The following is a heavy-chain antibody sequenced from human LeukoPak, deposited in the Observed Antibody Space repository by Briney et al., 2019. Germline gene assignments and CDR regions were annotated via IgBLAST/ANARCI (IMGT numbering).Heavy chain of an antibody. Sequence: SETLSLTCTVSGGSIDTYYWNWIRQPPGKGLEWIGYVFHTGSTNYNPSLKSRVTISVDTSKNQFSLKLSSVTAADTAVYYCARLEGLIYFDYWGQGTLVTVSS. CDR3: ARLEGLIYFDY. CDR1: GGSIDTYY. V-gene: IGHV4-59*08. J-gene: IGHJ4*02. D-gene: IGHD3-16*01. CDR2: VFHTGST.